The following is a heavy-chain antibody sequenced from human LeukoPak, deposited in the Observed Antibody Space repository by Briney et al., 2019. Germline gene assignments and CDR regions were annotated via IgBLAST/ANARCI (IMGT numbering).Heavy chain of an antibody. V-gene: IGHV1-69*01. Sequence: ASVKVSCKASGGTFSSYAISWVRQAPGQGLEWMGGIIPIFGTANYAQKFQGRVTITADESTSTAYMELSSLRSEDTAVYYCASLAVAGYPFDYWGQGTLVTVSS. J-gene: IGHJ4*02. CDR3: ASLAVAGYPFDY. D-gene: IGHD6-19*01. CDR1: GGTFSSYA. CDR2: IIPIFGTA.